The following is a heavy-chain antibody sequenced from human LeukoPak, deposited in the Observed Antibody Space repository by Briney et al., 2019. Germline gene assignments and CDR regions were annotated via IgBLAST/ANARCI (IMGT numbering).Heavy chain of an antibody. V-gene: IGHV4-31*03. D-gene: IGHD3-3*01. Sequence: PSETPSLTRTVSGGSLSRGGYYWTWIRQHPGKGLEYMGYIDYSGSTYYNPSLKSRLTISVDTSKNQFSLKLSSVTAADTAVYSCARVPASGYYHHYFDHWGQGTLVTVSS. CDR1: GGSLSRGGYY. CDR2: IDYSGST. J-gene: IGHJ4*02. CDR3: ARVPASGYYHHYFDH.